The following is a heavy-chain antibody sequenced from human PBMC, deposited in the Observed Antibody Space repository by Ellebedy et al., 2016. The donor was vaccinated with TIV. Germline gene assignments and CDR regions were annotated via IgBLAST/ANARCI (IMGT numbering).Heavy chain of an antibody. CDR3: ARERVVGATDFDY. CDR1: GFSLSYYW. Sequence: GESLKISXVASGFSLSYYWMSWVRQAPGKGLEWVANIKQDGSEDYYVDSVKGRFTISRDNARNSLYLQMNSLRVEDTAVYYCARERVVGATDFDYWGQGTLVIVSS. D-gene: IGHD1-26*01. J-gene: IGHJ4*02. CDR2: IKQDGSED. V-gene: IGHV3-7*01.